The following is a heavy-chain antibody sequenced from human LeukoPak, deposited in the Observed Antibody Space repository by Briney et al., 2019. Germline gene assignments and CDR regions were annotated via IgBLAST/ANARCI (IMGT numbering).Heavy chain of an antibody. Sequence: GSLRLSCAASGFTFSSYEMNWVRQAPGKGLEWVSYISSNGSTIYYADSVKGRFTISRDNAKNSLYLQMNSLRAEGTAVYYCARYSSSWYWEFDPWGQGTLVTVSS. J-gene: IGHJ5*02. V-gene: IGHV3-48*03. CDR1: GFTFSSYE. CDR2: ISSNGSTI. CDR3: ARYSSSWYWEFDP. D-gene: IGHD6-13*01.